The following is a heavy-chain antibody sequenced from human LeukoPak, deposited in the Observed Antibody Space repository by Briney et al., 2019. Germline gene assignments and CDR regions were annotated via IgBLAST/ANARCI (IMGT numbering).Heavy chain of an antibody. CDR1: GGTFSSYA. D-gene: IGHD3-22*01. CDR3: ARGSTLDSSGYFDY. CDR2: INPSGGST. J-gene: IGHJ4*02. Sequence: ASVKVSCKASGGTFSSYAISWVRQAPGQGLEWMGIINPSGGSTNYAQKLQGRVTMTRDTSTSTVYMELSGLRSEDTAVYYCARGSTLDSSGYFDYWGQGTLVTVSS. V-gene: IGHV1-46*01.